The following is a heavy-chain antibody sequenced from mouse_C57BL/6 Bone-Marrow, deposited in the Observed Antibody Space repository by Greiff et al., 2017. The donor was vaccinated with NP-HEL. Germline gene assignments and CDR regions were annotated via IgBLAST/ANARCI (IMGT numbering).Heavy chain of an antibody. J-gene: IGHJ4*01. CDR1: GYTFTSYW. V-gene: IGHV1-69*01. CDR2: IDPSDSDT. Sequence: QVQLQQPGAELVMPGASVKLSCKASGYTFTSYWMHWVKQRPGQGLEWIGEIDPSDSDTNYNQKFKGKATLTVDKSSSTAYMQLSSLTSEDSAVYYCARDSTTVVAPYYAMDYWGQGTSVTVSS. D-gene: IGHD1-1*01. CDR3: ARDSTTVVAPYYAMDY.